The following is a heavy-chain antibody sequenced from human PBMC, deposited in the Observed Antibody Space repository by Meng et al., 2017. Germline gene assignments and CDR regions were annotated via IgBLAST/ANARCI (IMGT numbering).Heavy chain of an antibody. D-gene: IGHD4-17*01. V-gene: IGHV1-69*01. CDR3: ARDYGDYAWIAKRWFDP. CDR1: GGTFSSYA. J-gene: IGHJ5*02. CDR2: IIPIFCTA. Sequence: VQLVQSGAEVKKPGSSVKVSCKASGGTFSSYAISWVRQAPGQGLEWMGGIIPIFCTANYAQKFQGRVTITADESTSTAYMELSSLRSEDTAVYYCARDYGDYAWIAKRWFDPWGQGTLVTVSS.